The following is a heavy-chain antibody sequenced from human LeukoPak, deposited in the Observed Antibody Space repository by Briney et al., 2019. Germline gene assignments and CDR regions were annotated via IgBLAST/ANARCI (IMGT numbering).Heavy chain of an antibody. CDR3: ARLSLRYFVSYCDY. D-gene: IGHD3-9*01. V-gene: IGHV3-53*01. J-gene: IGHJ4*02. CDR2: IYSGGST. CDR1: GFTVSSNY. Sequence: GGSLRLSCAASGFTVSSNYMSWVRQAPGKGLEWVSVIYSGGSTYYADSVKGRFTISRDNSKNTLYLQMNSLRAEDTAVYYCARLSLRYFVSYCDYWGQGTLVTVSS.